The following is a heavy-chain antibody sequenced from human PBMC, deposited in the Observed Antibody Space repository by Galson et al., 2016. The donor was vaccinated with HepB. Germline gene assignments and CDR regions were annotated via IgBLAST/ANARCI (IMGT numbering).Heavy chain of an antibody. CDR2: IIPLFGTP. D-gene: IGHD2-15*01. Sequence: SVKVSCKASGGIFNSFAFSWVRQAPGQGLEWLGGIIPLFGTPNYAQKFQGRVTITADESPNTVHMALSSLRSDDTAIYYCARHKSGGLYPIDFWGQGTLVTVSS. V-gene: IGHV1-69*13. CDR3: ARHKSGGLYPIDF. J-gene: IGHJ4*02. CDR1: GGIFNSFA.